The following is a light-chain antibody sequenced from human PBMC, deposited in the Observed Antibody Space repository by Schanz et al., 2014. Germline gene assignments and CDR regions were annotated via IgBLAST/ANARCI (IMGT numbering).Light chain of an antibody. V-gene: IGLV1-36*01. J-gene: IGLJ3*02. CDR2: YDD. CDR1: SSNIGNNA. CDR3: QSYDNNLRGV. Sequence: QSVLTQPPSVSEAPRQRVTISCSGSSSNIGNNAVNWYQQLPGKAPKLVIYYDDLKPSGVSDRISGSKSGTSASLAISGLQSEDEADYYCQSYDNNLRGVFGGGTKLTVL.